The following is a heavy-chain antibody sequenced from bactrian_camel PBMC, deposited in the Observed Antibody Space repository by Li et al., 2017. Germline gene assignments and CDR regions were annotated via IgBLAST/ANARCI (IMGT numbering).Heavy chain of an antibody. D-gene: IGHD6*01. CDR3: AVASSSYRCGWAVVPGFDSF. CDR1: SVIFASQD. J-gene: IGHJ4*01. CDR2: IEVDGDT. Sequence: HVQLVESGGGSVQPGGSLTLSCSGSSVIFASQDMGWYRQAPGNECELVSRIEVDGDTYYADSVKGRFTTSEDNDKITVYLQMNNLKPEDTAVYYCAVASSSYRCGWAVVPGFDSFWGQGTQVTVS. V-gene: IGHV3S60*01.